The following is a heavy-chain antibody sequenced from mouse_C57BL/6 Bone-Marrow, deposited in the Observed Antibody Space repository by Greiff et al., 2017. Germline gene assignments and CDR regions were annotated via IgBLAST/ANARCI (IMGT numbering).Heavy chain of an antibody. D-gene: IGHD1-1*01. Sequence: EVQLVESGGDLVKPGGSLKLSCAASGFTFSSYGMSWVRQTPDKRLEWVATISSGGSYTYYPDSVKGRFPISRDNAKNTLYLQMSSLKSEDTAMYYCAERDYYGSSPAWFAYWGQGTLVTVSA. V-gene: IGHV5-6*01. J-gene: IGHJ3*01. CDR1: GFTFSSYG. CDR3: AERDYYGSSPAWFAY. CDR2: ISSGGSYT.